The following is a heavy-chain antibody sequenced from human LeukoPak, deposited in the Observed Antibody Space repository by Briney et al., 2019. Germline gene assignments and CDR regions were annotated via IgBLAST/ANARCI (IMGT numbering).Heavy chain of an antibody. D-gene: IGHD3-22*01. CDR3: ARDPSIVLVQGVYYYGMDV. J-gene: IGHJ6*02. V-gene: IGHV3-11*01. Sequence: GGSLRLSCAASGFTFSDYYMSWIRQAPGKGLEWVSYISSSGSTIYYADSVKGRFTISRDNAKNSLYLQMNSLRAEDTAVYYCARDPSIVLVQGVYYYGMDVWGQGTTVTVSS. CDR2: ISSSGSTI. CDR1: GFTFSDYY.